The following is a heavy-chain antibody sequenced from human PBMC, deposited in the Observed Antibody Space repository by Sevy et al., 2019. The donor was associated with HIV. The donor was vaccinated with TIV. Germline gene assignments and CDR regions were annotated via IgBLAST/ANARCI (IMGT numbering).Heavy chain of an antibody. CDR2: ISGSGGST. D-gene: IGHD4-17*01. CDR3: AKDAFYGDYVNCYYYYMDV. CDR1: GFTFSSYA. V-gene: IGHV3-23*01. Sequence: QLGGPLRLSYAASGFTFSSYAMSWVRQAPGKGLEWVSAISGSGGSTYYADSVKGRFTISRDNSKNTLYLQMNSLRAEDTAVCYCAKDAFYGDYVNCYYYYMDVWGKGTTVTVSS. J-gene: IGHJ6*03.